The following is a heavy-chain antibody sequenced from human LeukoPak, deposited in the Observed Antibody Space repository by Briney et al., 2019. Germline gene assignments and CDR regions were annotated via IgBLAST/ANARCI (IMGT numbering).Heavy chain of an antibody. CDR1: GGSISSTSYH. CDR2: TYYSGSI. D-gene: IGHD6-19*01. Sequence: PSETLSLTCTVSGGSISSTSYHWGWIRQPPGKGLEWIGNTYYSGSIYYNPSLKSRVFISVDTSKNHFSLILSSVTAADTAVYYCARQSSGIDHWRQATLVTVSS. CDR3: ARQSSGIDH. V-gene: IGHV4-39*01. J-gene: IGHJ4*02.